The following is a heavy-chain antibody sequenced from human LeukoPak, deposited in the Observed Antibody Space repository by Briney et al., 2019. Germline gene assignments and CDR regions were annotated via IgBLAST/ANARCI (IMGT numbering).Heavy chain of an antibody. V-gene: IGHV3-21*01. CDR1: GFTFSSYS. CDR2: ISSSSSYI. CDR3: ARDFVDSSSWYDY. J-gene: IGHJ4*02. D-gene: IGHD6-13*01. Sequence: PGGSLRLSCAASGFTFSSYSMNWVRQAPGKGLEWVSSISSSSSYIYYADSVKGRFTISRDNAKNSLYLQMNSLRAEDTAVYYCARDFVDSSSWYDYWGQGTLVTVSS.